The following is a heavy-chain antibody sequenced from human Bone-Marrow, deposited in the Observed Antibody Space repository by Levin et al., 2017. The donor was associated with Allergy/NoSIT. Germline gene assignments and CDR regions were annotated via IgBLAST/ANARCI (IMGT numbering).Heavy chain of an antibody. V-gene: IGHV3-64*02. J-gene: IGHJ4*02. D-gene: IGHD5-12*01. Sequence: PGGSLRLSCAASGFTFRDHSMHWVRQAPGKGLEYVSSINDRGGNAYYADSVKGRFTMYRDDSRQTVFLQMANLRGDDTGIYYYARGLGGSGFDVSDWWGQGTLVTVSS. CDR2: INDRGGNA. CDR3: ARGLGGSGFDVSDW. CDR1: GFTFRDHS.